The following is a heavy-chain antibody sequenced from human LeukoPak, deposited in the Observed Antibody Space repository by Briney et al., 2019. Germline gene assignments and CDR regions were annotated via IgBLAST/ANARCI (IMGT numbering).Heavy chain of an antibody. CDR1: GGSISSYY. CDR2: IYYSGST. D-gene: IGHD6-13*01. Sequence: SETLSLTCTVSGGSISSYYWSWIRRPPGKGLEWIGYIYYSGSTNYNPSLKSRVTISVDTSKNQFSLKLSSVTAADTAVHYCARDLRAAAGTTNWFDPWGQGTLVTVSS. CDR3: ARDLRAAAGTTNWFDP. J-gene: IGHJ5*02. V-gene: IGHV4-59*01.